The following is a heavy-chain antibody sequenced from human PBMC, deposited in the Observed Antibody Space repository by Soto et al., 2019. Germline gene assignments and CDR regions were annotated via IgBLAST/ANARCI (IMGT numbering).Heavy chain of an antibody. J-gene: IGHJ4*02. CDR1: GFIFENFG. V-gene: IGHV3-23*01. CDR3: AKDRRHSSYDY. CDR2: ISGSGGST. D-gene: IGHD6-6*01. Sequence: RGSLRLSCAASGFIFENFGMSWVRQAPGKGLEWVSAISGSGGSTYYADSVKGRFTISRDNSKNTLYLQMNSLRAEDTAVYYCAKDRRHSSYDYWGQGTLVTVSS.